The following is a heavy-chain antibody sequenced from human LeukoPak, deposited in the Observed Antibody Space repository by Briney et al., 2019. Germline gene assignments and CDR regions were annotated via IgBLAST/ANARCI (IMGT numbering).Heavy chain of an antibody. CDR2: IKSKTDGGTT. J-gene: IGHJ4*02. CDR3: TTDIVVVPAAIGRY. V-gene: IGHV3-15*01. D-gene: IGHD2-2*01. Sequence: GGSLRLSCAASGFTFSSYAMSWVRQAPGKGLEWVGRIKSKTDGGTTDYAAPVKGRFTISRDDSKNTLYLQMNSLKTEDTAVYYCTTDIVVVPAAIGRYWGQGTLVTVSS. CDR1: GFTFSSYA.